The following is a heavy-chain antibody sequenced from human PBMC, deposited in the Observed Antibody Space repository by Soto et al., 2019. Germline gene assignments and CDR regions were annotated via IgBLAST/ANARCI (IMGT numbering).Heavy chain of an antibody. V-gene: IGHV4-61*01. J-gene: IGHJ6*02. CDR1: GGFVNSDTHS. Sequence: SETLSLTCTVSGGFVNSDTHSWSWIRQTPGKRLEWIGFIYSGGSTKNPSLRSRVTMSVDTSKNQFSLRLRSVIVADTAVYHCARFVRSCSATTCSTRADVWGQGITVTVSS. CDR3: ARFVRSCSATTCSTRADV. D-gene: IGHD2-2*01. CDR2: IYSGGST.